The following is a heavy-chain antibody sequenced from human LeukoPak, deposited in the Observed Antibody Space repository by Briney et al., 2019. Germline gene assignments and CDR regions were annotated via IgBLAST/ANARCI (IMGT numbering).Heavy chain of an antibody. CDR1: GGSISSGSYY. CDR2: IYTSGST. CDR3: AREPYDSSGHQNYFDY. D-gene: IGHD3-22*01. J-gene: IGHJ4*02. V-gene: IGHV4-61*02. Sequence: SQTLSLTCTVSGGSISSGSYYWSWIRQPAGKGLEWIGRIYTSGSTNYNPSLKSRVTISVDTSKNQFSLKLSSVTAADTAVYYCAREPYDSSGHQNYFDYWGQGTLVTVSS.